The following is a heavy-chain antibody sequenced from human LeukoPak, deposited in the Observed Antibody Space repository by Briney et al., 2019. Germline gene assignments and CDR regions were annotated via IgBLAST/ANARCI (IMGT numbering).Heavy chain of an antibody. J-gene: IGHJ1*01. CDR3: ARGGVVSLEYFQH. CDR2: ISSSGSSI. V-gene: IGHV3-11*01. CDR1: GYTFSDYY. D-gene: IGHD2-21*01. Sequence: GGSLRLSCAASGYTFSDYYLSWIRQAPGKGLEWISYISSSGSSIHYADSVKGRFTISRDTAKNSLYLQMNSLRAEDTAVHYCARGGVVSLEYFQHWGQGTLVTVSS.